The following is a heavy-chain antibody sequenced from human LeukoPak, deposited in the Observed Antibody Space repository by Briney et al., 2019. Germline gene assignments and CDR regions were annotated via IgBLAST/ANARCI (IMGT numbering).Heavy chain of an antibody. CDR3: ARDIVVVPAAIGNWFDP. CDR2: ISAYNGNT. Sequence: EASVKVSCRASGYTFTSYGISWVRQAPEQGLEWMGWISAYNGNTNYAQKLQGRVTMTTDTSTSTAYMELRSLRSDDTAVYYCARDIVVVPAAIGNWFDPWGQGTLVTVSS. CDR1: GYTFTSYG. D-gene: IGHD2-2*01. V-gene: IGHV1-18*01. J-gene: IGHJ5*02.